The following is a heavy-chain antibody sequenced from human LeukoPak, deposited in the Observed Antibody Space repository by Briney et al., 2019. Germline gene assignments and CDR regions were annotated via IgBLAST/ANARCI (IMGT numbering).Heavy chain of an antibody. CDR1: GFTFSNYY. V-gene: IGHV3-11*01. CDR3: ARGDYDKYGMDV. CDR2: ISSSGTTM. Sequence: GGSLRHSCAASGFTFSNYYMSWIRQAPGKGLEWVSYISSSGTTMYYADSVKGRFIISRDNAKNSLFLQMNSLRAEDTAVYYCARGDYDKYGMDVWGQGTTVTVSS. J-gene: IGHJ6*02.